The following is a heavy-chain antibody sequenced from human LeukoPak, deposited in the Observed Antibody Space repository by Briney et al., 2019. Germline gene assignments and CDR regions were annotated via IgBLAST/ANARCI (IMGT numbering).Heavy chain of an antibody. CDR2: IYSGGST. Sequence: GGSLRLSCAASGFTVSSNYMSWVRQAPGKGLEWVLVIYSGGSTYYADSVKCRFTISRDNSKNTLYLQMNSLRAEDTAVYYCGRERIDSSHFDYWGQGTLVTVSS. J-gene: IGHJ4*02. V-gene: IGHV3-66*01. CDR3: GRERIDSSHFDY. CDR1: GFTVSSNY. D-gene: IGHD6-13*01.